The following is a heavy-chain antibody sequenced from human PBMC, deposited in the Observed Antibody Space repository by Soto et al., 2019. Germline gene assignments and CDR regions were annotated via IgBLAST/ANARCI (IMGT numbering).Heavy chain of an antibody. CDR2: TYYRSKWYN. D-gene: IGHD5-18*01. V-gene: IGHV6-1*01. Sequence: SQTLSLTCAISGDSVSSNSAAGECSIRSPSRGLEWLGRTYYRSKWYNDYAVSVKSRITINPDTSKNQFSLQLNSVTPEDTAVYYCARGPRGYSYGYVDYWGQGTLVTVSS. CDR1: GDSVSSNSAA. J-gene: IGHJ4*02. CDR3: ARGPRGYSYGYVDY.